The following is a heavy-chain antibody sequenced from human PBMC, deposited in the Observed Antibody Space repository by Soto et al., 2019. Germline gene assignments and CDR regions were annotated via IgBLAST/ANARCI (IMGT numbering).Heavy chain of an antibody. D-gene: IGHD5-18*01. J-gene: IGHJ4*02. V-gene: IGHV3-7*01. Sequence: PGGSLRLSCAASGFTFSSYWMSWVRQAPGKGLEWVANIKQDGSEKYYVDSVKGRFTISRDNAKNSLYLQMNSLRAEDTAVYYCARVPGRSYGFYFDYWGPGTLFTVSS. CDR2: IKQDGSEK. CDR3: ARVPGRSYGFYFDY. CDR1: GFTFSSYW.